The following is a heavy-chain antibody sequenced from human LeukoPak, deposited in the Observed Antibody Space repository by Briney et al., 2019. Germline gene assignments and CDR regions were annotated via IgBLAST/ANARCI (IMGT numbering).Heavy chain of an antibody. V-gene: IGHV1-46*01. CDR1: GYTFTSYY. J-gene: IGHJ5*02. D-gene: IGHD3-10*01. CDR2: INPSGGST. CDR3: ARDLWFGEPQNWFDP. Sequence: ASVKVSCKASGYTFTSYYIHWVRQAPGQGLEWMGIINPSGGSTSYAQKFQGRVTVTRDTSTSTVYMELSSLRSEDTAVYYCARDLWFGEPQNWFDPWGQGTLVTVSS.